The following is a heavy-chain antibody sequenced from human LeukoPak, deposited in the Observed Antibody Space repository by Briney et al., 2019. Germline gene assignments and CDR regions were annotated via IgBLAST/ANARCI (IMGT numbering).Heavy chain of an antibody. V-gene: IGHV3-23*01. CDR3: ARDRPYSGSHGGDY. CDR2: ISGSGGST. J-gene: IGHJ4*02. Sequence: ETLSLTCTVSGGSIRSYFWSWIRQPPGKGLEWVSAISGSGGSTYYADSVKGRFTISRDNAKNSLYLQMNSLRAEDTAVYYCARDRPYSGSHGGDYWGQGTLVTVSS. D-gene: IGHD1-26*01. CDR1: GGSIRSYF.